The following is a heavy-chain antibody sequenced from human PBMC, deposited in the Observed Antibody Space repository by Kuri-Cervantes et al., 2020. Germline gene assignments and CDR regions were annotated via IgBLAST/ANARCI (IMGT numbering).Heavy chain of an antibody. Sequence: GGSLRLSCAASGFTVSSNYMSWVRQAPGKGLEWVSAISGSGGSTYYADSVKGRFTISRDNSKNTLYLQMNSLRAEDTAVYYCAKGGIVATNLYFDYWGQGTLVTVSS. CDR3: AKGGIVATNLYFDY. CDR2: ISGSGGST. J-gene: IGHJ4*02. D-gene: IGHD5-12*01. CDR1: GFTVSSNY. V-gene: IGHV3-23*01.